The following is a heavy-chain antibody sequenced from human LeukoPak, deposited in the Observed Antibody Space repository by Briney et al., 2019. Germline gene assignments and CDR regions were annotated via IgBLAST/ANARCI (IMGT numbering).Heavy chain of an antibody. D-gene: IGHD2-2*01. V-gene: IGHV5-10-1*01. CDR3: ARHGSTNLDY. CDR1: GYRLTSYW. Sequence: GESLKISLKGSGYRLTSYWISLVRQMPGKGLEWMGRIDPSDSYTNYSPSFQGHVTIPADTSISTAYLQWSSLKASDTAMYYCARHGSTNLDYWGQGTLVTVSS. CDR2: IDPSDSYT. J-gene: IGHJ4*02.